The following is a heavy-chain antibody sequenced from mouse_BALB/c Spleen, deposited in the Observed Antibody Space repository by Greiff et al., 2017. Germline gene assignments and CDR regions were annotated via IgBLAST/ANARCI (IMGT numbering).Heavy chain of an antibody. CDR1: GYSITSGYY. CDR2: ISYDGSN. CDR3: ARVGGRGYYFDY. J-gene: IGHJ2*01. Sequence: EVKLMESGPGLVKPSQSLSLTCSVTGYSITSGYYWNWIRQFPGNKLEWMGYISYDGSNNYNPSLKNRISITRDTSKNQFFLKLNSVTTEDTATYYCARVGGRGYYFDYWGQGTTLTVSS. D-gene: IGHD1-1*02. V-gene: IGHV3-6*02.